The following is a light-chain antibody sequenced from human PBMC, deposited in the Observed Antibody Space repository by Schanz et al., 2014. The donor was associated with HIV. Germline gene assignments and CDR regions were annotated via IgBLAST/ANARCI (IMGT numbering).Light chain of an antibody. CDR1: QSVSSN. J-gene: IGKJ1*01. CDR2: GAF. V-gene: IGKV3-20*01. Sequence: EIVMTQSPATLSVSPGERATLSCRASQSVSSNLAWYQQKPGQAPRLLIYGAFTRATGIPVRFSGSGSGTDFTLTISRLEPEDFAEYYCQQYGRSPWTFGQGTKVEIK. CDR3: QQYGRSPWT.